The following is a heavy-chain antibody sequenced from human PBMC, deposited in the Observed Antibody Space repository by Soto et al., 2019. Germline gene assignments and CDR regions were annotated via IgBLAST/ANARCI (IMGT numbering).Heavy chain of an antibody. CDR2: IVPIFGTT. CDR1: GGTFSNYA. J-gene: IGHJ6*02. CDR3: ARVEAVAGLYTSHGLDV. Sequence: QVQLVQSGAEVKKPGSSVKVSCKVSGGTFSNYAIDWVRLAPGHGLEWMGGIVPIFGTTYYTQKFQGRATIIAEDSTTTAYLEMSSLRSEDTAIYYCARVEAVAGLYTSHGLDVWGQGTAVTVSS. V-gene: IGHV1-69*12. D-gene: IGHD6-19*01.